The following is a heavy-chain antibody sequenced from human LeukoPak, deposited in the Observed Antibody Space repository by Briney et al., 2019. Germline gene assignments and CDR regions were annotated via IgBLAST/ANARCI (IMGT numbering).Heavy chain of an antibody. V-gene: IGHV1-8*01. D-gene: IGHD3-10*01. CDR2: MNPNSGDS. CDR3: AREDIIRSNDAFDI. J-gene: IGHJ3*02. Sequence: ASMKVSCRAVGYTFSSYDINWVRQAPGQGLEWMGWMNPNSGDSDYAQQFQGRVTMTRNTSVNTVYMELSSLRSEDTAVYYCAREDIIRSNDAFDIWGQGTMITVSS. CDR1: GYTFSSYD.